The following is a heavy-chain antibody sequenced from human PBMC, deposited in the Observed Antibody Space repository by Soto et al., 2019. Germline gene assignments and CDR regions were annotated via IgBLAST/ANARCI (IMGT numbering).Heavy chain of an antibody. Sequence: GGSLRLYCETSGFTFASYAMTWARQAPGKGLEWVSTISSSGVSTYYADSVKGRFTISRDSSKNTLYLQMNSLRAEDTAIYYCVKDWIGNKCSGDGCLANWGQGTLVTVSS. J-gene: IGHJ4*02. CDR3: VKDWIGNKCSGDGCLAN. D-gene: IGHD2-15*01. CDR2: ISSSGVST. CDR1: GFTFASYA. V-gene: IGHV3-23*01.